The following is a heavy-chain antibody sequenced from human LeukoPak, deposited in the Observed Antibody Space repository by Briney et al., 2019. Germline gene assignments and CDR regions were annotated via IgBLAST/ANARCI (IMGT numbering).Heavy chain of an antibody. CDR1: GYNFANYW. D-gene: IGHD3-22*01. J-gene: IGHJ4*02. V-gene: IGHV5-10-1*01. CDR3: VRKFYASSGYYYSDTYFFDY. Sequence: GESLKISCKVLGYNFANYWINWVRQMPGKGLEWMGSIDPSDSYTKYSPSFQGHVTISSDKSISTAYLQWITLEASDTAMYYWVRKFYASSGYYYSDTYFFDYGGQGTTVTVFS. CDR2: IDPSDSYT.